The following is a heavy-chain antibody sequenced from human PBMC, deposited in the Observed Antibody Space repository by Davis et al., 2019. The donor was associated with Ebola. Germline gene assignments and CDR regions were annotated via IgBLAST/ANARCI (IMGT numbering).Heavy chain of an antibody. CDR2: ISYDGSNK. V-gene: IGHV3-30*04. CDR1: GFTFSSYA. CDR3: ARKTGLDY. D-gene: IGHD3-9*01. J-gene: IGHJ4*02. Sequence: GGSLRPSCAASGFTFSSYAMHWVRQAPGKGLEWVAVISYDGSNKYYADSVKGRFTISRDNSKNTLYLQMNSLRAEDTAVYYCARKTGLDYWGQGTLVTVSS.